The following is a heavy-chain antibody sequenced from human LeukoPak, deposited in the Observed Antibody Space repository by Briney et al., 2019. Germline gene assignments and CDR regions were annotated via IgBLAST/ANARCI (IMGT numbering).Heavy chain of an antibody. CDR1: GGYISSTGYC. CDR3: AKAGVRYFDSSGLYAFDF. Sequence: SETLSLTCAVSGGYISSTGYCWAWIRQPPGKGLEWSGTVYYSGSTYHNTSLKSRITMSVDTSRNQFSLKLSSVDAADTAVYYCAKAGVRYFDSSGLYAFDFWGQGTTVTVSS. V-gene: IGHV4-39*01. CDR2: VYYSGST. J-gene: IGHJ3*01. D-gene: IGHD3-22*01.